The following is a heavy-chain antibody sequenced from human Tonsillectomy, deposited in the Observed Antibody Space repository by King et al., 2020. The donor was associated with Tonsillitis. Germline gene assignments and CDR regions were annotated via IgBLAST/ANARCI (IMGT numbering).Heavy chain of an antibody. D-gene: IGHD3-10*01. CDR3: STDYGHLWFGELLREEAFDI. CDR2: IKSKTDGGTT. V-gene: IGHV3-15*01. CDR1: GFTFSNAW. J-gene: IGHJ3*02. Sequence: VQLVESGGGLVKPGGSLRLSCAASGFTFSNAWMSWVRQAPGKGLEWVGRIKSKTDGGTTDYAAPVKGRFTISRDDSKNTLYLQMNSLKTDDTAVYYYSTDYGHLWFGELLREEAFDIWGQGTMVIVSS.